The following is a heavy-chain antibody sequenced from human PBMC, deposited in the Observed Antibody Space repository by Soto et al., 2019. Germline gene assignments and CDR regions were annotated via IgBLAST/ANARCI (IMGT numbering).Heavy chain of an antibody. J-gene: IGHJ6*02. Sequence: RASVKVSCKASGYTFTSYGISWVRQAPGQGLEWMGWISAYNGNTNYAQKLQGRVTMTTDTSTSTAYMELRSLRSDDTAVYYCARVGQDGYSTPQDYYYYGMDVWGQGTTVTVSS. CDR3: ARVGQDGYSTPQDYYYYGMDV. CDR2: ISAYNGNT. D-gene: IGHD6-13*01. V-gene: IGHV1-18*04. CDR1: GYTFTSYG.